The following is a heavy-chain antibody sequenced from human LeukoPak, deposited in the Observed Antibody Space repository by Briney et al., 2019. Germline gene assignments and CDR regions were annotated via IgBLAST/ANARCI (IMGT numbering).Heavy chain of an antibody. CDR1: EFTFSSYA. CDR3: AKRSGYCSLISCYHLYDY. D-gene: IGHD2-2*01. CDR2: ISGSGGST. Sequence: GESLKISCASSEFTFSSYAMSWVRPAPGKGLEGVSGISGSGGSTYYADSVKGRFTISRDNSKNTLYLQMNSLRAEDTALYYCAKRSGYCSLISCYHLYDYWGQGTLVTVSS. J-gene: IGHJ4*02. V-gene: IGHV3-23*01.